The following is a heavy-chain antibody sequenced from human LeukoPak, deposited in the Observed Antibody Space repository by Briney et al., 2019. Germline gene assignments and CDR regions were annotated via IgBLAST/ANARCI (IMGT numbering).Heavy chain of an antibody. CDR1: GFTFSSYG. V-gene: IGHV3-33*01. CDR2: ICYDGSNK. J-gene: IGHJ6*02. D-gene: IGHD6-13*01. Sequence: PGGSLRLSCAASGFTFSSYGMHWVRQAPGKGLEWVAVICYDGSNKYYADSVKGRFTISRDNSKNTLYLQMNSLRAEDTAVYYCARDQGDSSSWYIRHIYYYYYGMDVWGQGTTVTVSS. CDR3: ARDQGDSSSWYIRHIYYYYYGMDV.